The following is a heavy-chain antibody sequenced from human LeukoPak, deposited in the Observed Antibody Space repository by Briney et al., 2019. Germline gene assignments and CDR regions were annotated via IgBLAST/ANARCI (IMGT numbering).Heavy chain of an antibody. CDR2: ISGRGGST. CDR1: GFTFSTYA. J-gene: IGHJ4*02. V-gene: IGHV3-23*01. CDR3: AKDVYYDFWSSYNY. D-gene: IGHD3-3*01. Sequence: GGALRLSCAASGFTFSTYAMSWVRQAPGKGLGWVSAISGRGGSTYYADSVKGRFTISRDNSKNTLSLQMNSLRADDTAVYYYAKDVYYDFWSSYNYWGQGTLVTVSS.